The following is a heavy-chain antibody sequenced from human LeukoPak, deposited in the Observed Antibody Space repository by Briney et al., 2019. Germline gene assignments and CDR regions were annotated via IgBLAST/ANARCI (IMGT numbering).Heavy chain of an antibody. CDR2: IYPSDSDT. J-gene: IGHJ4*02. CDR3: ARTFCTSDTCYLPWYFDF. V-gene: IGHV5-51*01. Sequence: GESLKISCKGSGYSFTSHWIAWVRQMPGQGLEWMGMIYPSDSDTRYSPSFRGQVTLSADKSISTAYLQWSSLKASDTAMYFCARTFCTSDTCYLPWYFDFWGQGTLVTVSS. CDR1: GYSFTSHW. D-gene: IGHD2-15*01.